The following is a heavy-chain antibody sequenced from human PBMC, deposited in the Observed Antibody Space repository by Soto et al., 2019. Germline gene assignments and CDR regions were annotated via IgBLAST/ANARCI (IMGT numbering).Heavy chain of an antibody. CDR2: INAGNGNT. CDR1: VYSFSSYA. D-gene: IGHD3-10*01. J-gene: IGHJ4*02. V-gene: IGHV1-3*01. Sequence: AGSLKLSFKSCVYSFSSYASHLVRQAHRQRLEWMGWINAGNGNTKYSQKFQGRVTITRDTSASTAYIELSSLRSEDKAVYYCARSLMVRGVIIGDYWGQGPLVTLYS. CDR3: ARSLMVRGVIIGDY.